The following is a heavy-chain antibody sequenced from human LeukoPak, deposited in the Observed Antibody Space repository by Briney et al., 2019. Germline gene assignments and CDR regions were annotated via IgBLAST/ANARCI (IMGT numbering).Heavy chain of an antibody. V-gene: IGHV5-51*01. CDR2: IYPGDSDT. Sequence: GESLKISCKGSGYSFTSYWIGWVRQMSGKGLEWMAIIYPGDSDTRYSPSFQGQVTISADKSISTAYLQWSSLKASDTAMYYCARQRRAAAASTKSYYFDYWGQGTLVTVSS. J-gene: IGHJ4*02. CDR3: ARQRRAAAASTKSYYFDY. CDR1: GYSFTSYW. D-gene: IGHD6-13*01.